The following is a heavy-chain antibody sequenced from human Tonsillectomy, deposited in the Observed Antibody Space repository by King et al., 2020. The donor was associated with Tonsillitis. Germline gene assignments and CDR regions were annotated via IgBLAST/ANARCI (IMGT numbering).Heavy chain of an antibody. CDR3: ARGLQVAIARFDY. CDR1: GFTFITYS. J-gene: IGHJ4*02. CDR2: ISYSSSYL. Sequence: QLVQSGGGLVKPGGSLRLSCAASGFTFITYSMNWVRQAPGKGLGWVSSISYSSSYLYYADSVMGRFTISRDNAKNSLYLQRKSLRAEDTAVYYCARGLQVAIARFDYWGQGTLVTVSS. D-gene: IGHD2-21*01. V-gene: IGHV3-21*01.